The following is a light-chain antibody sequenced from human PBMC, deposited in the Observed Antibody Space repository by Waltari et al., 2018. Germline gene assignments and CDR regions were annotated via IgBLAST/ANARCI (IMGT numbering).Light chain of an antibody. V-gene: IGKV1-39*01. J-gene: IGKJ1*01. CDR2: AAS. CDR1: QSISSY. CDR3: QQSYNTPRT. Sequence: DIQMTQSPSSLSASVGDRGTITCRASQSISSYLNWYQQKPGKAPKRLIYAASSLQSGVPSRFSGSGSGTDFTLTISSLKTEDFATYYCQQSYNTPRTFGQGTKVEIK.